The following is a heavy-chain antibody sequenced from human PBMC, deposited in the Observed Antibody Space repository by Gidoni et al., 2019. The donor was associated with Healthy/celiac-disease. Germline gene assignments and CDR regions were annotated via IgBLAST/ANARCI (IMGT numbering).Heavy chain of an antibody. V-gene: IGHV3-23*01. Sequence: EVQLLESGGGWVQPEGSLRPPCAPPGSTFSSYAMSWVRQAPGKGLEWVSAISGSGGSTYYADSVKGRFTISRDNSKNTLYLQMNSLRAEDTAVYYCAKFPGIAAAGLKLGWGQGTLVTVSS. CDR3: AKFPGIAAAGLKLG. CDR2: ISGSGGST. J-gene: IGHJ4*02. D-gene: IGHD6-13*01. CDR1: GSTFSSYA.